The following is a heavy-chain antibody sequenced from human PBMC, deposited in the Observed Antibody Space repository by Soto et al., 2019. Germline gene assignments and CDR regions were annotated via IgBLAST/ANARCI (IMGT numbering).Heavy chain of an antibody. CDR1: GGSISSSSYY. Sequence: QLQLQESGPGLVKPSETLSLTCTVSGGSISSSSYYWGWIRQPPGKGLEWIGSIYYSGSTYYNPSLKSRVTISVDTSKNQFSLKLSSVTAADTAVYYCARGAARGGGYFDLWGRGTLVTVSS. V-gene: IGHV4-39*01. D-gene: IGHD3-10*01. CDR2: IYYSGST. CDR3: ARGAARGGGYFDL. J-gene: IGHJ2*01.